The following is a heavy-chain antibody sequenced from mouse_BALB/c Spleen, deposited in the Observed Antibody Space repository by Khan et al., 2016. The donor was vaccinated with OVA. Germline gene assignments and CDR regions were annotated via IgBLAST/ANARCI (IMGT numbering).Heavy chain of an antibody. J-gene: IGHJ3*01. CDR1: GFTFSTYG. D-gene: IGHD1-1*01. V-gene: IGHV5-6*01. CDR3: ASLAYYYDSEGFAY. CDR2: ISSGGSYT. Sequence: EVQLVESGGDLVKPEGSLKLSCAASGFTFSTYGMSWVRQTPDKRLEWVATISSGGSYTYYPDSVQGRFTISRDNAKNTLYLQMSSLKSEDTAMLYCASLAYYYDSEGFAYWGQGTLVTVAA.